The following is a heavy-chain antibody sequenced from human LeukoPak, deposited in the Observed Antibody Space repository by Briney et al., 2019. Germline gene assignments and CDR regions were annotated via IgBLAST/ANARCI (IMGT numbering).Heavy chain of an antibody. J-gene: IGHJ4*02. D-gene: IGHD3-10*01. CDR1: GGTFISYA. V-gene: IGHV1-69*06. Sequence: SVKVSCKASGGTFISYAISWVRQAPGQGLEWMGGIIPIFGTANYAQKFQGRVTITADKSTSTAYMELSSLRSEDTAVYYCASPRAGSYYYFDYCGQGPLITVSS. CDR3: ASPRAGSYYYFDY. CDR2: IIPIFGTA.